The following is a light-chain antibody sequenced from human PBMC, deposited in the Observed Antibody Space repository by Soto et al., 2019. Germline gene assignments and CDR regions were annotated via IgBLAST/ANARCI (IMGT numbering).Light chain of an antibody. CDR2: EVS. V-gene: IGLV2-8*01. J-gene: IGLJ2*01. CDR1: STAVGGYKN. CDR3: YSYAGTNNL. Sequence: QSALTQPPSASGSPGQSVTISCTGTSTAVGGYKNVSWYQQHPGKAPKLMIYEVSKRPSGVPDRFSGSKSGNTASLTVSGLLDEDEADYYCYSYAGTNNLFGGGTKLTVL.